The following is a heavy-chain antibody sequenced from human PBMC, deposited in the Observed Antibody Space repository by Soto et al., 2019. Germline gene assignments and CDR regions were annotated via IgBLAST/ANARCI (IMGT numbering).Heavy chain of an antibody. Sequence: GASVKVSCKASGYTFTGYYMHWVRQAPGQGLEWMGWINPNSGGTNYAQKFQGRVTMTRDTSISTAYMELSRLRSDDTAVYYCARAPSLRFLEWSTIAGMDVWGQGTTVTVSS. J-gene: IGHJ6*02. CDR2: INPNSGGT. D-gene: IGHD3-3*01. CDR1: GYTFTGYY. CDR3: ARAPSLRFLEWSTIAGMDV. V-gene: IGHV1-2*02.